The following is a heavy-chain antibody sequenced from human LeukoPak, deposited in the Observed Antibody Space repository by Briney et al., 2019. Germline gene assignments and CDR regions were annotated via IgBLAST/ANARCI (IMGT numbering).Heavy chain of an antibody. J-gene: IGHJ4*02. D-gene: IGHD5-24*01. Sequence: GSLRLSCAASGFTFRSYWMHRARQAPGKGLVWVSRINSDGSSTNYADSVKGRFSIPRDNAKNTLFLQMNSLRAEDTAVYYCARGGSRDGYNYPFFDYWGQGTLVTVSS. CDR1: GFTFRSYW. CDR2: INSDGSST. V-gene: IGHV3-74*01. CDR3: ARGGSRDGYNYPFFDY.